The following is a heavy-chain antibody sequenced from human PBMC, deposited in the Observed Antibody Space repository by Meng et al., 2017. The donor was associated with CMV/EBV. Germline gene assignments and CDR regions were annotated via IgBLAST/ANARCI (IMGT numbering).Heavy chain of an antibody. D-gene: IGHD2-2*01. CDR3: AKEGWDVVVPAAILYYYYGMDV. V-gene: IGHV3-7*01. Sequence: GESLKISCAASGFTFSSYWMSWVRQAPGKGLEWVANIKQDGSEKYYVDSVKGRFTISRDNSKNTLYLQMNSLRAGDTAVYYCAKEGWDVVVPAAILYYYYGMDVWGQGTTVTVSS. CDR2: IKQDGSEK. J-gene: IGHJ6*02. CDR1: GFTFSSYW.